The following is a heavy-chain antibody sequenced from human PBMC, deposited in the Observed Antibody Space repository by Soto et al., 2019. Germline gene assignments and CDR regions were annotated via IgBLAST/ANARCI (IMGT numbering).Heavy chain of an antibody. CDR3: ATLGYCSGGSCYYYYYGMDV. D-gene: IGHD2-15*01. CDR2: ISGSGGST. Sequence: GGSLRLSCAASGFTFSSYAMSWVRQAPGKGLEWVSAISGSGGSTYYADSVKGRFTISRDNSKNTLYLQMNSLRAEDTAVYYCATLGYCSGGSCYYYYYGMDVWGHGTTVTVSS. V-gene: IGHV3-23*01. CDR1: GFTFSSYA. J-gene: IGHJ6*02.